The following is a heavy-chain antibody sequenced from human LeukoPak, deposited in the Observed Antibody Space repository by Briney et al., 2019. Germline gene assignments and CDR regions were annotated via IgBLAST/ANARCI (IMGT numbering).Heavy chain of an antibody. Sequence: GGSLRLSCAASGVSFDDYTMHWVRQAPGKGLEWVSLISWDGGITYYADSVKGRFTISRDNSKNSLYLQMNSLRAEDTAVYYCSRDPTYYLRYGYFDYWGQGALVTVSS. CDR1: GVSFDDYT. J-gene: IGHJ4*02. D-gene: IGHD1-26*01. V-gene: IGHV3-43*01. CDR3: SRDPTYYLRYGYFDY. CDR2: ISWDGGIT.